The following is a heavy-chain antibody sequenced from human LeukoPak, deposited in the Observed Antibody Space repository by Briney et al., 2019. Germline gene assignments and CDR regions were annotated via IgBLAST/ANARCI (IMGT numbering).Heavy chain of an antibody. D-gene: IGHD5/OR15-5a*01. V-gene: IGHV3-21*01. J-gene: IGHJ4*02. Sequence: GGSLRLSCAASGFTFSNYNMNWVRQTPGKGLEWVSSITRGSIYTFYADSVKGRFTISRDNAKNSLSLQMNSLRAEDTAVYYCARELVIPSLRYLDYWGQGTLVTVSS. CDR2: ITRGSIYT. CDR1: GFTFSNYN. CDR3: ARELVIPSLRYLDY.